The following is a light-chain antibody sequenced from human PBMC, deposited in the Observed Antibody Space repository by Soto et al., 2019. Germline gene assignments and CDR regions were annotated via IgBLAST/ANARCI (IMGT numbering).Light chain of an antibody. CDR1: QGISNY. V-gene: IGKV1-27*01. Sequence: DIQMTQSPSSLSASVGERVTITCRASQGISNYLAWYQQKPGKVPKLLIYAASTLQSGVPSRFSGSGSGTDFSLTISSLQPEDVATYYCQKYNSAPSITFGQGPRLEIK. CDR3: QKYNSAPSIT. J-gene: IGKJ5*01. CDR2: AAS.